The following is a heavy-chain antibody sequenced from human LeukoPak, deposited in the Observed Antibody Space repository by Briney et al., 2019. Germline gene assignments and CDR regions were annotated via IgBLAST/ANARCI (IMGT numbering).Heavy chain of an antibody. J-gene: IGHJ6*02. CDR2: INPNSGST. Sequence: ASVKVSCKASGYTFSDYYMHWVRQAPGQGLEWMGWINPNSGSTNYAQKFQGRVTMTRDTSISTAYMELSRLRSDDTAVYYCARDGSSGYSSSWYKAIYYYYGMDVWGQGTTVTVSS. CDR1: GYTFSDYY. CDR3: ARDGSSGYSSSWYKAIYYYYGMDV. D-gene: IGHD6-13*01. V-gene: IGHV1-2*02.